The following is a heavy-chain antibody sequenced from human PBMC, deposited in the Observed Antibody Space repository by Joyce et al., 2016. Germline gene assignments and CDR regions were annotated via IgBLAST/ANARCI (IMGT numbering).Heavy chain of an antibody. V-gene: IGHV1-2*02. Sequence: QVQLVQSGAEMKKPGASVKVSCKASGYTFTAYDIYWVRQAPGQGLEWMGCINPNSGGTKSAQKFQGRVTLSRDTSISTAYMELSRLTSDDTAVYYCARLLTTFDYMDVWGKGTTVTVSS. CDR3: ARLLTTFDYMDV. D-gene: IGHD3-3*01. CDR2: INPNSGGT. J-gene: IGHJ6*03. CDR1: GYTFTAYD.